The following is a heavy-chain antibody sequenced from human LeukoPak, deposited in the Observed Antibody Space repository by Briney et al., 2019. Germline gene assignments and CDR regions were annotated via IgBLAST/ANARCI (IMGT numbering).Heavy chain of an antibody. D-gene: IGHD1-26*01. V-gene: IGHV6-1*01. Sequence: SQTLSLTCAISGDSVSGNIATWNWIRQSPSRGLEWLGRTYYRSRWHNVYAESVKSRITINPDTSKNQFSLLLNSVTPEHTAVYYCAKSGSYLEYLQHWGQGTPVTVSS. J-gene: IGHJ1*01. CDR3: AKSGSYLEYLQH. CDR2: TYYRSRWHN. CDR1: GDSVSGNIAT.